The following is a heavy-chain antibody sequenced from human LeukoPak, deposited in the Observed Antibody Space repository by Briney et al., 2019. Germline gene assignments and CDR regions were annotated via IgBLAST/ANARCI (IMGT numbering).Heavy chain of an antibody. J-gene: IGHJ4*02. CDR3: ARFVGYGDDRSFDY. D-gene: IGHD4-17*01. Sequence: ASVKVSCKASGYTFTSYAVNWVRQAPGQGLEWMGWIHTYTGNPTYAQGFTGRFVFSLDTFVSTAYLQISSLKAEDTAVYYCARFVGYGDDRSFDYWGQGTLVTVSS. V-gene: IGHV7-4-1*02. CDR1: GYTFTSYA. CDR2: IHTYTGNP.